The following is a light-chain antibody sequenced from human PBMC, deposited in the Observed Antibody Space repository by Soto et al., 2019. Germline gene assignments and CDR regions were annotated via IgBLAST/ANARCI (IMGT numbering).Light chain of an antibody. CDR1: QSVASNY. CDR3: HQYGRSPIFT. Sequence: EIVLTQSPGTLSLSPGERATLSCRASQSVASNYLAWYQQRPGQAPRLLMYAASSTAAGVPDRFSGSGSGTDFTLTISRLETEDIAVFFCHQYGRSPIFTFGPGTTVDIK. CDR2: AAS. J-gene: IGKJ3*01. V-gene: IGKV3-20*01.